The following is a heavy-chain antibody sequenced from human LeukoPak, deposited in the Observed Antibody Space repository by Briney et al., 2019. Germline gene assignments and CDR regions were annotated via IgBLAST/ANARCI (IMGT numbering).Heavy chain of an antibody. D-gene: IGHD1-1*01. V-gene: IGHV3-23*01. CDR1: GFTFTTYA. J-gene: IGHJ3*02. Sequence: GGSLRLSCAASGFTFTTYAMTWVRQAPGKGLEWVSAISGSGGTTYYADSVKGRFTISRDNSKNTLYLQMNSLRAEDTALYFCARDPPTTTPPDIWGQGTMVTVSS. CDR3: ARDPPTTTPPDI. CDR2: ISGSGGTT.